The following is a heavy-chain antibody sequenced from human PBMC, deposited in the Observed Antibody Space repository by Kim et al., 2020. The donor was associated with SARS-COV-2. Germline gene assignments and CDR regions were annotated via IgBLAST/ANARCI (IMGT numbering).Heavy chain of an antibody. V-gene: IGHV4-31*03. CDR3: ARGVVGATNDWFDP. CDR2: IYYSGST. Sequence: SETLSLTCTVSGGSISSGGYYWSWIRQHPGKGLEWIGYIYYSGSTYYNPSLKSRVTISVDTSKNQFSLKLSSVTAADTAVYYCARGVVGATNDWFDPWGQGTLVTVSS. CDR1: GGSISSGGYY. J-gene: IGHJ5*02. D-gene: IGHD1-26*01.